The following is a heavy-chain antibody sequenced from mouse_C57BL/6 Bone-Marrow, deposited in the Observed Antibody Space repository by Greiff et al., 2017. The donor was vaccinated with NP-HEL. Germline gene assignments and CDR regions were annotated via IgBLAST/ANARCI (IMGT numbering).Heavy chain of an antibody. CDR2: IYPGNSDT. V-gene: IGHV1-5*01. CDR1: GYTFTSYW. D-gene: IGHD1-1*01. CDR3: TRGGLITTPQGFDY. Sequence: VQLQQSGTVLARPGASVKMSCKTSGYTFTSYWMHWVKQRPGQGLEWIGAIYPGNSDTSYNQKFKGKAKLTAITSASTAYMELSSLTNEDSAVYYCTRGGLITTPQGFDYWGQGTTLTVSS. J-gene: IGHJ2*01.